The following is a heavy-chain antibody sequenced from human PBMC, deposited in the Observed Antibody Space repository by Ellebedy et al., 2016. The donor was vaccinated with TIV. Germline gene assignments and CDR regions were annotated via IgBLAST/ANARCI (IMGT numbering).Heavy chain of an antibody. Sequence: SETLSLXXTLSGGSISSYYWTWIRQLPGKGLEWIGEINHSGSTNYNPSLKSRVTISVDTSKNQFSLKLRSVTAADTAVYYCARGQGRRKATDYWGQGTLVTVSS. CDR2: INHSGST. CDR1: GGSISSYY. D-gene: IGHD5-12*01. CDR3: ARGQGRRKATDY. J-gene: IGHJ4*02. V-gene: IGHV4-34*01.